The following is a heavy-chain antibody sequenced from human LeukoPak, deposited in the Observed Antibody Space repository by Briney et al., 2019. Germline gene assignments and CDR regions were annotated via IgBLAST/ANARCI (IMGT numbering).Heavy chain of an antibody. CDR1: GFTFRNYA. Sequence: PGASLRLSCAASGFTFRNYAMSWVRQAPGKGLEWVSAIVGNGVSTYYADSVQGRFTISRDNSKSTLYLQMNSLRAEDTALYYCTKWGDYDGSTGYYDSDYWGQGTLVTVSS. J-gene: IGHJ4*02. D-gene: IGHD3-9*01. CDR2: IVGNGVST. CDR3: TKWGDYDGSTGYYDSDY. V-gene: IGHV3-23*01.